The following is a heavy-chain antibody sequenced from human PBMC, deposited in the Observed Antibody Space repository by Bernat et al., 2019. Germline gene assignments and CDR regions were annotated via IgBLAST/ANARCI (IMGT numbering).Heavy chain of an antibody. CDR2: IDWDDDK. CDR1: GFSLSTSAMC. V-gene: IGHV2-70*15. Sequence: QVTLRESGPALVKPTQTLTLTCTVSGFSLSTSAMCVSWIRQPPGKTLEWLARIDWDDDKYYTTSLRTRLTISKDTSKNQVVLTMTNMDPVDTATYYCARDYYDNSGPTRKFDYWGQGTLVTVSS. J-gene: IGHJ4*02. D-gene: IGHD3-22*01. CDR3: ARDYYDNSGPTRKFDY.